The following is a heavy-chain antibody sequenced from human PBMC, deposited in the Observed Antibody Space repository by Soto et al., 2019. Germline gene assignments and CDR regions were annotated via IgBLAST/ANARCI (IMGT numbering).Heavy chain of an antibody. Sequence: SETLSLTCTVSVGSISSGDYYWSWIRQPPGKGLEWIGYIYYSGSTYYNPSLKSRVTISVDTSKNQFSLKLSSVTAADTAVYYCARGVIAAAPPYYYGMDVWGQGTTVTVSS. CDR1: VGSISSGDYY. CDR3: ARGVIAAAPPYYYGMDV. CDR2: IYYSGST. V-gene: IGHV4-30-4*01. D-gene: IGHD6-13*01. J-gene: IGHJ6*02.